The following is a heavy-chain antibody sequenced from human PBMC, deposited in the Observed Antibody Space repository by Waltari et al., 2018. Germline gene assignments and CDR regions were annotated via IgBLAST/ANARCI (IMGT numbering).Heavy chain of an antibody. D-gene: IGHD3-22*01. CDR2: INSDGSGT. CDR3: AREPSPDSSGYFYYYMDV. Sequence: EVQLLESGGGVVQPGGSLRLSCPASGFTFLRYGLHCVRQAPGKGLVWVSRINSDGSGTIYADSVKGRFTISRDNAKNTLYLQLNSLRVEDTAVYYCAREPSPDSSGYFYYYMDVWGKGTTVTVSS. V-gene: IGHV3-74*01. CDR1: GFTFLRYG. J-gene: IGHJ6*03.